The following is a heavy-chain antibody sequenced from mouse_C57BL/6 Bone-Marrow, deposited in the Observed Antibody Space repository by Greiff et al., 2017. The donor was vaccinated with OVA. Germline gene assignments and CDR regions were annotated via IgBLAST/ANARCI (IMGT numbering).Heavy chain of an antibody. CDR3: ARGVTYYFDY. CDR1: GYTFTNYW. V-gene: IGHV1-63*01. D-gene: IGHD2-2*01. J-gene: IGHJ2*01. CDR2: IYPGGGYT. Sequence: QVQLQQSGAELVRPGTSVKMSCKASGYTFTNYWIGWAKQRPGHGLEWIGDIYPGGGYTNYNEKFKGKATLTAEKSSSKAYMQFSSLTSEDSAIYYCARGVTYYFDYWGQGTTLTVSA.